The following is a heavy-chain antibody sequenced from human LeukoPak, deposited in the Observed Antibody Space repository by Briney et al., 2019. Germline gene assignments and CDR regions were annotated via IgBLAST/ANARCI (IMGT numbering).Heavy chain of an antibody. D-gene: IGHD5-18*01. CDR1: GFTFSGSA. CDR3: TSPRSGYSYGSYFDY. J-gene: IGHJ4*02. Sequence: GGSLRLSCAASGFTFSGSAMHWVRQASGKGLEWVGRIRSKANSYATAYAASVKGRFTISRDDSKNTAYLQMNSLKTEDTAVYYCTSPRSGYSYGSYFDYWGQGTLVTVSS. CDR2: IRSKANSYAT. V-gene: IGHV3-73*01.